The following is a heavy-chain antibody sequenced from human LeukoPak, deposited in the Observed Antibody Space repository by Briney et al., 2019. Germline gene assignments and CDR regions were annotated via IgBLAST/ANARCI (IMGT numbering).Heavy chain of an antibody. V-gene: IGHV3-7*01. D-gene: IGHD3-10*01. CDR2: IKQDGSEK. CDR3: ASQLWFGELYFDY. Sequence: PGGSLRLSCAASGFTFSSYWMTWVRQAPGKGLEWVASIKQDGSEKYCVDSVKGRFTISRDNANNSLYLQMNSLRADDTAVYYCASQLWFGELYFDYWGQGTLVTASS. CDR1: GFTFSSYW. J-gene: IGHJ4*02.